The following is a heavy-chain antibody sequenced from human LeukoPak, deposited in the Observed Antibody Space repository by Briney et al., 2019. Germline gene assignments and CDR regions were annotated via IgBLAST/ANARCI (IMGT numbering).Heavy chain of an antibody. Sequence: GGSLRLSCTASGFTFGDYAMSWFRQAPGKGLEWVGFIRSNAYGGTTEYAASVKGRFTISRDDSKSIAYLQMNSLKTEDTAVYYCTRDDREYSGYDYFDYWGQGTLVTVSS. CDR3: TRDDREYSGYDYFDY. J-gene: IGHJ4*02. CDR2: IRSNAYGGTT. D-gene: IGHD5-12*01. V-gene: IGHV3-49*03. CDR1: GFTFGDYA.